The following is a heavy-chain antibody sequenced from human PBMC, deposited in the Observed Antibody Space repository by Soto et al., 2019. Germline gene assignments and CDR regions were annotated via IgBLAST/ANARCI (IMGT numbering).Heavy chain of an antibody. V-gene: IGHV4-4*07. CDR1: GGSISSYY. Sequence: SETLSLTCTVSGGSISSYYWSWIRQPAGKGLEWIGRIYTSGSTNYNPSLKSRVTMSVDTSKNQFSLKLSSVTAADTAVYYCARVSYDSSGYYYYNWFDPWGQGTLVTVSS. CDR2: IYTSGST. CDR3: ARVSYDSSGYYYYNWFDP. J-gene: IGHJ5*02. D-gene: IGHD3-22*01.